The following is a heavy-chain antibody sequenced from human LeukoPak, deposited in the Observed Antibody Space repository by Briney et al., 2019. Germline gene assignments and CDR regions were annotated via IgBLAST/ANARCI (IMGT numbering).Heavy chain of an antibody. Sequence: SETLSLTCTVSGGSISSSSYYWGWIRQPPGKGLEWIGSIYYSGSTYYNPSLKSRVTISVDTSKNQFSLKLSSVTAADTAVYYCARLSSSWYVVTYYYYYYYMDVWGKGTTVTISS. CDR1: GGSISSSSYY. J-gene: IGHJ6*03. CDR3: ARLSSSWYVVTYYYYYYYMDV. D-gene: IGHD6-13*01. CDR2: IYYSGST. V-gene: IGHV4-39*01.